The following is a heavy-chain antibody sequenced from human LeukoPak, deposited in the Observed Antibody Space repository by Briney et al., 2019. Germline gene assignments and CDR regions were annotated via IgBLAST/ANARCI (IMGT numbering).Heavy chain of an antibody. V-gene: IGHV1-2*02. CDR1: GYTFTGYY. D-gene: IGHD3-10*01. J-gene: IGHJ6*03. CDR3: ARDHEPMGAYYYYMDV. CDR2: IYPHSGGT. Sequence: ASVKVSCKASGYTFTGYYIHWVRQAPGQGLEWMGWIYPHSGGTDYAQKFRGRVTMTRDTSISTAYMELSRLRSDDTAVYYCARDHEPMGAYYYYMDVWGKGTTVTISS.